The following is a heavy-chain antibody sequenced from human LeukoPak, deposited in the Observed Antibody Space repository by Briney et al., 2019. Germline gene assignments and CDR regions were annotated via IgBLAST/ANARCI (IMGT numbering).Heavy chain of an antibody. D-gene: IGHD1-1*01. Sequence: GGSLRLSCAASGFTFSNYGIHWVRQAPGKGLEWVAFIRYDGTNTYYADSVKGRFTLSRDNSKNTLDVQMNSLRAEDTAVYYCAKLGIDAFDVWGQGTMVSVSS. V-gene: IGHV3-30*02. CDR2: IRYDGTNT. CDR3: AKLGIDAFDV. J-gene: IGHJ3*01. CDR1: GFTFSNYG.